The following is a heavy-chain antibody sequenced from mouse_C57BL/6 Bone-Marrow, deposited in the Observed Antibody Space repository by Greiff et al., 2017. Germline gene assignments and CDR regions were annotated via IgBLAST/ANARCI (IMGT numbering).Heavy chain of an antibody. CDR1: GYTFTSYT. CDR3: ARAYKVEGDY. CDR2: INPSSGYT. V-gene: IGHV1-4*01. D-gene: IGHD1-3*01. Sequence: VQLQQSGAELARPGASVKMSCKASGYTFTSYTMHWVKQRPGQGLEWIGYINPSSGYTKYNQKFKDKATLTADKSSSTAYMQLSSLTSEDSAVFECARAYKVEGDYWGQGTTLTVSS. J-gene: IGHJ2*01.